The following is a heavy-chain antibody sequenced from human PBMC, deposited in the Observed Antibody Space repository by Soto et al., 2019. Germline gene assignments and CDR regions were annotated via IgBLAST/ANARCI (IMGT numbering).Heavy chain of an antibody. Sequence: GASVKVSCKASGYTFTGYYMHWVRQAPGQGLEWMGWINPNSGGTNYAQKFQGWVTMTRDTSISTAYMELSRLRSDDTAVYYCARAYRLTEGGIDYSYYGMDVWGQGTTVTVSS. D-gene: IGHD1-26*01. CDR1: GYTFTGYY. V-gene: IGHV1-2*04. CDR2: INPNSGGT. J-gene: IGHJ6*02. CDR3: ARAYRLTEGGIDYSYYGMDV.